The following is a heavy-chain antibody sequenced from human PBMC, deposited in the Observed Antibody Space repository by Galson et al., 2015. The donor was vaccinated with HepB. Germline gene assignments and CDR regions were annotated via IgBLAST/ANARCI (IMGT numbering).Heavy chain of an antibody. V-gene: IGHV3-48*02. CDR1: GFTFSSFS. Sequence: PLRLSCAASGFTFSSFSMNWVRQAPGKGLGWVSYISRDGSTISYADSVKGRFTMSRDNAKNSLYLQMNSLRDEDTAVYYCARDLRYAFDIWGQGTMVTVSS. J-gene: IGHJ3*02. CDR2: ISRDGSTI. CDR3: ARDLRYAFDI. D-gene: IGHD4-17*01.